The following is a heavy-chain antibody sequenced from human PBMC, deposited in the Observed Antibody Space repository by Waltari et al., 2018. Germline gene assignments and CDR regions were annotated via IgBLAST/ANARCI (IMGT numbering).Heavy chain of an antibody. J-gene: IGHJ4*02. CDR3: ARDAIDSSGYYLSGFYFDY. V-gene: IGHV4-30-4*08. Sequence: QVQLQESGPGLVKPSQTLSLTCTVSGGSTSSGDYSWSWIRQPPGKCLEWIGYIYYSGSTYYNPSLKSRVTISVDTSKNQFSLKLSSVTAADTAVYYCARDAIDSSGYYLSGFYFDYWGQGTLVTVSS. D-gene: IGHD3-22*01. CDR2: IYYSGST. CDR1: GGSTSSGDYS.